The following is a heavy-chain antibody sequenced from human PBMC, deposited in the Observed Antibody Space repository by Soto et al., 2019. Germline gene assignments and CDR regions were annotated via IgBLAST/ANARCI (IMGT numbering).Heavy chain of an antibody. V-gene: IGHV4-34*01. D-gene: IGHD3-3*02. J-gene: IGHJ4*02. CDR1: GGSFSGYY. Sequence: KSSETLSLTCAVYGGSFSGYYWSWIRQPPGKGLEWIGEINHSGSTNYNPSLKSRVTISVDTSKNQFSLKLSSVTAADTAVYYCARGGRISDYWGQGTLVTVSS. CDR2: INHSGST. CDR3: ARGGRISDY.